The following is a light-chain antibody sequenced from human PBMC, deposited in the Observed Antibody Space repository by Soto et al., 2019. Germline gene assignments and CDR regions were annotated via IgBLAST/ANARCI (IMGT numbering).Light chain of an antibody. CDR3: LQYFNWPLTWT. CDR2: GAS. CDR1: QSIRTN. V-gene: IGKV3-15*01. J-gene: IGKJ1*01. Sequence: EIVLTQSPATLSVSAGGTVTLSCRASQSIRTNVAWYQQISGQAPRLLVYGASTRATGVPARFSGSGSGTEFTLTISSLQSEHSAFYYCLQYFNWPLTWTFGPGSKVQIK.